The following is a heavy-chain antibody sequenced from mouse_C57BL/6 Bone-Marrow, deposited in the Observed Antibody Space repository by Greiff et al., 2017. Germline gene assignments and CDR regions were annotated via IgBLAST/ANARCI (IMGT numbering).Heavy chain of an antibody. CDR1: GYTFTSYW. CDR2: INPSNGGT. J-gene: IGHJ4*01. V-gene: IGHV1-53*01. CDR3: ARSWYTLRDYYAMDY. D-gene: IGHD1-1*02. Sequence: QVQLQQPGTELVKPGASVKLSCKASGYTFTSYWMHWVKQRPGQGLEWIGNINPSNGGTNYNEKFKSKATLTVDNSSSTAYMQLSSLTSEDSAVXYGARSWYTLRDYYAMDYWGQGTSVTVSS.